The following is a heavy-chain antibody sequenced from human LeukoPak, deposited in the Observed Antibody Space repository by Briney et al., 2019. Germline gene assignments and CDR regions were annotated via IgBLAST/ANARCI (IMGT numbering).Heavy chain of an antibody. D-gene: IGHD6-13*01. CDR3: ARVFSSSWIPSDY. J-gene: IGHJ4*01. V-gene: IGHV4-39*07. CDR1: GGSISSSSYY. CDR2: IYYSGST. Sequence: KPSETLSLTCTVSGGSISSSSYYWGWIRQPPGKGLEWIGSIYYSGSTYYNPSLKSRVTISVDTSKNQFSLKLSSVTAADTAVYYCARVFSSSWIPSDYWGQGTLVTVSS.